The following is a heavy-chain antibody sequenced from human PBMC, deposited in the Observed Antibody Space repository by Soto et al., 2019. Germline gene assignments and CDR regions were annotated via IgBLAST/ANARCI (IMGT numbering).Heavy chain of an antibody. D-gene: IGHD6-25*01. CDR3: AYGSSSAWIDK. CDR1: GDSIRGNTYY. V-gene: IGHV4-39*01. J-gene: IGHJ4*02. CDR2: FYVSGGNS. Sequence: SETLSLTCSVSGDSIRGNTYYWGWIRQPPGKGLEWVGSFYVSGGNSYYNPSLKSRVTISVDTSYNKFFLRLNSVTAADTAVYFCAYGSSSAWIDKWGQGTLVTVSS.